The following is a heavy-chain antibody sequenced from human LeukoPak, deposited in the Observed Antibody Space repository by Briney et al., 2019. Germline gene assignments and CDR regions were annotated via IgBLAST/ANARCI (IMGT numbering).Heavy chain of an antibody. D-gene: IGHD3-3*01. V-gene: IGHV3-21*01. J-gene: IGHJ4*02. CDR1: GFTFSSYS. Sequence: PGGSLRLSCAASGFTFSSYSMNWVRQAPGKGLEWVSSISSSSSYIYYADSVKGRFTISRDNAKNSLYLQMNSLRAEDTAVYYCAVRGYDFWSGYVSVWGRGTLVTVSS. CDR2: ISSSSSYI. CDR3: AVRGYDFWSGYVSV.